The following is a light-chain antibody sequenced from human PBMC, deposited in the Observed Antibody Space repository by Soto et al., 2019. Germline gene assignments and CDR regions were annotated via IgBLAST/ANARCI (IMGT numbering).Light chain of an antibody. CDR2: DVS. V-gene: IGLV2-11*01. J-gene: IGLJ2*01. CDR1: SSDVGGYNY. Sequence: QSALTQPRSVSGSPGQSVTISCTGTSSDVGGYNYVSWYQQHPGKAPKLTIYDVSERPSGVPDRFSGSKSGNTASLTISGLQSEDEADYFCCSYAGSYTLVFGGGTKVTVL. CDR3: CSYAGSYTLV.